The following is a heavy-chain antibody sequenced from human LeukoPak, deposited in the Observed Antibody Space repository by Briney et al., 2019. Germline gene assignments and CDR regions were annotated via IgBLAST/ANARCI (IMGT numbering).Heavy chain of an antibody. CDR3: AVGFEWLGLFDY. D-gene: IGHD6-19*01. Sequence: EASVKVSCKASGYTFTSYAMHWVRQAPGQRLEWMEWINAGNGNTKYSQKFQGRVTITRDTSASTAYMELSSLRSEDTAVYYCAVGFEWLGLFDYWGQGTLVTVSS. J-gene: IGHJ4*02. V-gene: IGHV1-3*01. CDR1: GYTFTSYA. CDR2: INAGNGNT.